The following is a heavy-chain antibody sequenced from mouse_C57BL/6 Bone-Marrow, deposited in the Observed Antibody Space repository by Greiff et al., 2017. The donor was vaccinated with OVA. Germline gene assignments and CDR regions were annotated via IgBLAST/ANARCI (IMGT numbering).Heavy chain of an antibody. CDR3: ARWGDVGDY. CDR2: IYPRSGTT. CDR1: GYTFTSYG. Sequence: QVQLQQSGAELARPGASVKLSCKASGYTFTSYGISWVKQRTGQGLEWIGEIYPRSGTTYYTEKFKGKATLTAAKSSSTAYMELRSLTSEDSAVYFCARWGDVGDYWGQGTTLTVSS. D-gene: IGHD3-3*01. V-gene: IGHV1-81*01. J-gene: IGHJ2*01.